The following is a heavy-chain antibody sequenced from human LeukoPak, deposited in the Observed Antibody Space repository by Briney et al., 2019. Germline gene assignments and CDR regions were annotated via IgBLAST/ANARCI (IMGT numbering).Heavy chain of an antibody. V-gene: IGHV4-61*02. CDR3: AGMGDYDIDY. CDR2: IYTSGST. D-gene: IGHD3-16*01. Sequence: PSETLSLTRSVSGGSISSGSYYWSWIRQPAGKGLEWIGRIYTSGSTNYNPSLKSRVTISVDTSKNQFSLKLSSVTAADTAVYYCAGMGDYDIDYWGQGTLVTVSS. J-gene: IGHJ4*02. CDR1: GGSISSGSYY.